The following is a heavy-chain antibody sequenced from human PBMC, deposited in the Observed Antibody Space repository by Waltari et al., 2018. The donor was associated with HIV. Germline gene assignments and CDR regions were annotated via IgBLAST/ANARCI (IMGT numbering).Heavy chain of an antibody. J-gene: IGHJ3*02. V-gene: IGHV4-39*01. CDR2: IYYTGAA. D-gene: IGHD3-10*01. CDR3: ARAGRSFSSRPKTFDI. CDR1: GGSITSTNNY. Sequence: QLQLWESGPGLVGASEALSLTCFVSGGSITSTNNYWGWIRQPPGEGLEWIGSIYYTGAAYYGPSLKSRVTISVDTSKNQFSLKLSSVTATDVAVYFCARAGRSFSSRPKTFDIWGPGTMVTVSS.